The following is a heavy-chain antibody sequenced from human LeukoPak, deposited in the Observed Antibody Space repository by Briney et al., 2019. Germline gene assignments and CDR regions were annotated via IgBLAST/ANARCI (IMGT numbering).Heavy chain of an antibody. CDR2: TYYSGST. CDR3: ARGRYGWLPFDY. J-gene: IGHJ4*02. Sequence: SETLSLTCTVSGGSISSYYWSWIRQPPGKGLEWTGYTYYSGSTNYNPALKSRVTISVDTSKNQFTLKLSSVTAADTAVYYCARGRYGWLPFDYWGQGTLVTVSS. V-gene: IGHV4-59*01. CDR1: GGSISSYY. D-gene: IGHD3-16*01.